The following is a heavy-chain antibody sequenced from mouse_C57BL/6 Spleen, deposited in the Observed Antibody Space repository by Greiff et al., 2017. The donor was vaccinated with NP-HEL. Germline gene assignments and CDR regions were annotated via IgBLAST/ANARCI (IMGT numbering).Heavy chain of an antibody. Sequence: EVQLVESGGDLVKPGGSLKLSCAASGFTFSSYGMSWVRQTPDKRLEWVATISSGGSYTYYPDSVKGRFTISRDNAKNTLYLQMSSLKSEDTAMYYCARHGYGIPFDDWGQGTTLTVSS. V-gene: IGHV5-6*01. CDR1: GFTFSSYG. D-gene: IGHD2-10*02. CDR3: ARHGYGIPFDD. CDR2: ISSGGSYT. J-gene: IGHJ2*01.